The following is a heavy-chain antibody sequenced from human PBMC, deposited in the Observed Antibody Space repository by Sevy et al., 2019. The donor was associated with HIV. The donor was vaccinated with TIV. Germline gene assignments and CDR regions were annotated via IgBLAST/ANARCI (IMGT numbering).Heavy chain of an antibody. CDR2: VYHSGRP. CDR1: GYSISSGYV. Sequence: SETLSLTCDVSGYSISSGYVWGWIRQPPGGGLEGIGSVYHSGRPYYNPSLKSQVTISRDTSKNQFSMSLTSVTAADTAVYYCARAPSTNYFDDWGQGTLVTVSS. V-gene: IGHV4-38-2*01. J-gene: IGHJ4*02. CDR3: ARAPSTNYFDD.